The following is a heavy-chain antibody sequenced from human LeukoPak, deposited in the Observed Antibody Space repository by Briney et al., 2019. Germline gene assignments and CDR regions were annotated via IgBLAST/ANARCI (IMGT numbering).Heavy chain of an antibody. CDR1: GFTFSSYA. Sequence: GGSLRLSCAASGFTFSSYAMHWVRQAPGKGLEWVAVISYDGSNKYYADSVKGRFTISRDNSKNTLYLQMNSLRAEDTAVYYCASSPDDLGGLYSSSWYGFDYWGQGTLVTVSS. CDR2: ISYDGSNK. CDR3: ASSPDDLGGLYSSSWYGFDY. D-gene: IGHD6-13*01. V-gene: IGHV3-30-3*01. J-gene: IGHJ4*02.